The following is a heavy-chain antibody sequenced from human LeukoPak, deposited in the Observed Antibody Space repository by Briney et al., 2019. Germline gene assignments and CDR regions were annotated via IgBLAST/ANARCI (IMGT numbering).Heavy chain of an antibody. D-gene: IGHD6-6*01. CDR3: AHSSSSLPTDS. CDR2: INHNKTT. J-gene: IGHJ4*02. V-gene: IGHV4-34*01. Sequence: PSETLSLTCAVYGGPFSTYYWTWIRQSPGKGLQWIGEINHNKTTNYNPSLKSRVTISVDTSKNQFSLNLTSVTAADTAVYYCAHSSSSLPTDSWGQGTLVIVSS. CDR1: GGPFSTYY.